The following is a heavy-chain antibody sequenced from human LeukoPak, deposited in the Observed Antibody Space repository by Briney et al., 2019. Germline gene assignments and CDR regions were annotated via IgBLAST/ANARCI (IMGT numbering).Heavy chain of an antibody. Sequence: SQTLSLTCTVSGGSISSGDYYWSWIRQPPGKGLEWIGYIYYSGSTYYNPSLKSRVTISVDTSKNQFSLKLSSVTAADTAVYYCASRIVVVPARDRRAFDIWGQGTMVTVSS. J-gene: IGHJ3*02. V-gene: IGHV4-30-4*01. CDR3: ASRIVVVPARDRRAFDI. CDR2: IYYSGST. D-gene: IGHD2-2*01. CDR1: GGSISSGDYY.